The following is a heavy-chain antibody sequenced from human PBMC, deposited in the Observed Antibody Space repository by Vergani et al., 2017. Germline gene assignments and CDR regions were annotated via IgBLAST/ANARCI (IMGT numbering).Heavy chain of an antibody. J-gene: IGHJ3*02. D-gene: IGHD6-13*01. Sequence: QVQLQQWGAGLLKPSETLSLTCAVYGGSFSGYYWSWIRQPPGKGLEWIGYIYYSGSTYYNPSLKSRVTISVDTSKNQFSLKLSSVTAADTAVYYCARLRSSWYDAFDIWGQGTMVTVS. CDR1: GGSFSGYY. CDR2: IYYSGST. V-gene: IGHV4-34*01. CDR3: ARLRSSWYDAFDI.